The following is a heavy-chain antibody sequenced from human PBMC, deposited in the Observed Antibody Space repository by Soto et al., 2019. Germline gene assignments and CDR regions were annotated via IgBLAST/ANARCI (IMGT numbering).Heavy chain of an antibody. J-gene: IGHJ5*02. D-gene: IGHD3-3*01. CDR2: IYYSGST. CDR3: ARVDFWSGYYMAPIDP. V-gene: IGHV4-59*01. CDR1: GGSISSYY. Sequence: SETLSLTCTVSGGSISSYYWSWIRQPPGKGLEWIGYIYYSGSTNYNPSLKSRVTISVDTSKNQFSLKLSSVTAADTAVYYCARVDFWSGYYMAPIDPWGQGTLVTVPS.